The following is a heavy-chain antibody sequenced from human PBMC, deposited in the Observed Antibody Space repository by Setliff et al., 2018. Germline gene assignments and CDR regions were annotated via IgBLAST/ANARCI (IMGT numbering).Heavy chain of an antibody. CDR3: ARSGGSSWQTKLDY. CDR2: INAGNGNT. V-gene: IGHV1-3*03. D-gene: IGHD6-13*01. J-gene: IGHJ4*02. Sequence: ASVKVSCKASGYTFTSYAIHWVRQAPGQRLEWMGWINAGNGNTKYSQEFQDRVTITRDTSASIAFMELSSLRSEDMAVYYCARSGGSSWQTKLDYWGQGTLVTVSS. CDR1: GYTFTSYA.